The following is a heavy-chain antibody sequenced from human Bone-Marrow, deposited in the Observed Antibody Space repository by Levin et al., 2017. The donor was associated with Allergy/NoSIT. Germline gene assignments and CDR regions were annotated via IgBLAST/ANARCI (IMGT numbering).Heavy chain of an antibody. CDR1: GGTFSSYA. D-gene: IGHD2-8*01. CDR3: ARDLGEYCTNGVCVGEGNWFDP. CDR2: IIPIFGTA. J-gene: IGHJ5*02. Sequence: KISCKASGGTFSSYAISWVRQAPGQGLEWMGGIIPIFGTANYAQKFQGRVTITADKSTSTAYMELSSLRSEDTAVYYCARDLGEYCTNGVCVGEGNWFDPWGQGTLVTVSS. V-gene: IGHV1-69*06.